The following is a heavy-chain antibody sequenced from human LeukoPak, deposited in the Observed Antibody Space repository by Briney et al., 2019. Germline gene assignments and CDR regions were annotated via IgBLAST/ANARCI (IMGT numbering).Heavy chain of an antibody. CDR2: ISGSSSTI. CDR1: GFTFSNYN. CDR3: HRGSYLSYDFGMDV. Sequence: GGSLRLSCAASGFTFSNYNMNWVRQAPGKGLEWVSYISGSSSTIYYTDSVKGRFTIFRDNAKNSLYLQMNSLRAADTAVYYCHRGSYLSYDFGMDVWGQGTTVTVSS. V-gene: IGHV3-48*04. J-gene: IGHJ6*02. D-gene: IGHD1-26*01.